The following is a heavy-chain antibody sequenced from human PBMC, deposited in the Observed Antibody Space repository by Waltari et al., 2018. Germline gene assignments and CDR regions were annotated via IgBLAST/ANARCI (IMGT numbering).Heavy chain of an antibody. Sequence: EVQLVESGGGLVQPGGSLRLSCAASGFTFSSYAMSWVRQAPGKGLEWVSAISGRGGSTYYADSVKGRFTISRDNSKNTLYLQMNSLRAEDTAVYYCANGSPYDFWSGYYFDYWGQGTLVTVSS. CDR3: ANGSPYDFWSGYYFDY. CDR1: GFTFSSYA. D-gene: IGHD3-3*01. CDR2: ISGRGGST. V-gene: IGHV3-23*04. J-gene: IGHJ4*02.